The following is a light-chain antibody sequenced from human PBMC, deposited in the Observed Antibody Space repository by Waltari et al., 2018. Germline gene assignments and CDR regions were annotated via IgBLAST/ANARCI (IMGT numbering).Light chain of an antibody. Sequence: QSALTQPPSVSGSPGQSVTISCTGPSSDVGGYNRVAWYQQPPGTAPKLIIFEVNNRPSGVPNRFSGSKSGNTASLTISRLQAEDEAYYFCSSFTSSVTLVFGGGTKLTVL. J-gene: IGLJ2*01. CDR1: SSDVGGYNR. V-gene: IGLV2-18*02. CDR2: EVN. CDR3: SSFTSSVTLV.